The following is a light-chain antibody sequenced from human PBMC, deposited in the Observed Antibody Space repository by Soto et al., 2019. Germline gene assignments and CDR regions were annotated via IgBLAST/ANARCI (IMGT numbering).Light chain of an antibody. CDR3: SSYTSSSLYV. CDR1: SSDVGGYNY. V-gene: IGLV2-14*03. Sequence: QSVLTQPASVSGSPGQSITISCTGTSSDVGGYNYVSWSQQHPGKAPTLLISEVSNRPSGVSNRFSGSKSGNTASLTISGLQAEDEADYYCSSYTSSSLYVFGTGTKVTVL. J-gene: IGLJ1*01. CDR2: EVS.